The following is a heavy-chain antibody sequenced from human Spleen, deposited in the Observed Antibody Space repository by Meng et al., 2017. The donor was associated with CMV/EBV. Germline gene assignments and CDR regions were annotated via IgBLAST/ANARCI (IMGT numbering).Heavy chain of an antibody. CDR2: ISWNSDNR. CDR1: GFTFSSYS. J-gene: IGHJ5*02. CDR3: AKESVGGFDP. V-gene: IGHV3-9*01. D-gene: IGHD4-17*01. Sequence: GGSLRLSCAASGFTFSSYSMNWVRQAPGKGLEWVSGISWNSDNRGYADSVKGRFTISRDNTKNSLYLQMNSLRAEDTALYYCAKESVGGFDPWGQGTLVTVSS.